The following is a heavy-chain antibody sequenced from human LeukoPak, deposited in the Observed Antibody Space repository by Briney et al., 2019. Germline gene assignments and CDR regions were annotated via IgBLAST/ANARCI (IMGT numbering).Heavy chain of an antibody. CDR1: GGSISSGGYS. CDR2: IYHSGST. D-gene: IGHD3-22*01. J-gene: IGHJ4*02. V-gene: IGHV4-30-2*01. Sequence: PSQTLSLTCAVSGGSISSGGYSWSWIRQPPGKGLEWIGYIYHSGSTYYNPSLKSRVTISVDRSKNQFSLKLSSVTAADTAVYYCARCGGSGYPDYWGQGTLVTVSS. CDR3: ARCGGSGYPDY.